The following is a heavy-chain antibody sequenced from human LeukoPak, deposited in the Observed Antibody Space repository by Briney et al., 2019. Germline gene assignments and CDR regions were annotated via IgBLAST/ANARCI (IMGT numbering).Heavy chain of an antibody. CDR1: GDSISNYY. Sequence: SETLSLTCTVSGDSISNYYWSWIRQPAGKGLEWIGRIYTSGSTNYNPSLKSRVTISVDTSKNQFSLKLSSVTAADTAVYYCARELYSYGFDPWGQGTLVTVSS. D-gene: IGHD5-18*01. CDR3: ARELYSYGFDP. V-gene: IGHV4-4*07. J-gene: IGHJ5*02. CDR2: IYTSGST.